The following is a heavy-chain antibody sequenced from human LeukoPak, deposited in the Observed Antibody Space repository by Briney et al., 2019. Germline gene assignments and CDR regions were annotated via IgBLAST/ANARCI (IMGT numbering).Heavy chain of an antibody. CDR3: ARRPSYSSSWCQDY. J-gene: IGHJ4*02. Sequence: GGSLRLSCAASGFTFSSYGMHWVRQAPGKGLEWVAFIRYDGSNKYYADSVKGRFTISRDNSKNTLYLQMNSLGPEDTAVYYCARRPSYSSSWCQDYWGQGTLVTVSS. CDR2: IRYDGSNK. V-gene: IGHV3-30*02. D-gene: IGHD6-13*01. CDR1: GFTFSSYG.